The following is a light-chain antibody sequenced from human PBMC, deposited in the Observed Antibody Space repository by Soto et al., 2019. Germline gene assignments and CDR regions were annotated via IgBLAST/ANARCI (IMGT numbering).Light chain of an antibody. CDR1: QSVTRTY. CDR3: QQYGSSPLT. J-gene: IGKJ4*01. V-gene: IGKV3-20*01. Sequence: ELVLTQSPGTLSLSPGERATLSCRASQSVTRTYLAWYQQKPGQAPRLLIYGASSRATGIPYRFSGSGSGTDFTLTISRLEPEDFAVYYCQQYGSSPLTFGGGTKVEIK. CDR2: GAS.